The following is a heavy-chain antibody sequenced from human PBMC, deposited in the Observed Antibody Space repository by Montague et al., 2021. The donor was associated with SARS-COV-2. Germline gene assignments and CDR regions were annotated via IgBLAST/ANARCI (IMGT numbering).Heavy chain of an antibody. CDR3: TRWDPQIRTLFGFRGKSANDY. Sequence: SETLSLTCAVYGESFSGYYWTWIRQSPGRGLELIAEINDGGTTNYNWSLKSRVTISVDTSKNQFSLKLSSVTVADTAVYYCTRWDPQIRTLFGFRGKSANDYWGQGTLVTVSS. CDR2: INDGGTT. J-gene: IGHJ4*02. CDR1: GESFSGYY. V-gene: IGHV4-34*01. D-gene: IGHD4-23*01.